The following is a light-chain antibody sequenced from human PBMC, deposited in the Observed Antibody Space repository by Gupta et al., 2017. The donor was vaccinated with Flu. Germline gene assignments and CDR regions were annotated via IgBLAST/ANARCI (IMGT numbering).Light chain of an antibody. J-gene: IGLJ3*02. CDR2: EVN. Sequence: QSPLTQPPSAAESPGQSVTISSTATSSHVGGCNYAPWYQQHPGQAPKLMIYEVNKRPAGVHDRFSGYKSGNTASLTVTGHEAEDEDDYYRSSYAGSNTLVFGGGTKLTVL. CDR1: SSHVGGCNY. CDR3: SSYAGSNTLV. V-gene: IGLV2-8*01.